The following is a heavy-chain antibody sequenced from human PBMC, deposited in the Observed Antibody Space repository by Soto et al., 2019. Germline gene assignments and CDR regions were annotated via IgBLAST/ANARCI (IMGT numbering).Heavy chain of an antibody. CDR2: FDPEDGET. Sequence: ASVKVSCKVSGYTLTELSMHWVRQAPGKGLEWMGGFDPEDGETIYAQKFQGRVTMTEDTSTDTACMELSSLRSEDPAGDYSASVMWGAAVDFWGQGTLVTVSS. D-gene: IGHD3-16*01. V-gene: IGHV1-24*01. CDR3: ASVMWGAAVDF. J-gene: IGHJ4*02. CDR1: GYTLTELS.